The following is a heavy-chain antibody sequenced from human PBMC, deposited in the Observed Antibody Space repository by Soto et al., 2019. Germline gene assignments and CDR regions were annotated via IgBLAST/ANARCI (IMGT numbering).Heavy chain of an antibody. J-gene: IGHJ6*02. CDR1: GFTFSSDD. CDR2: IGTGGDT. CDR3: TRGYYYGMDV. Sequence: GGSLRLSCAASGFTFSSDDMHWVRQASGKTLEWVSAIGTGGDTYYSDSVKGRFTTSKENAKNSLYLQMNSLRAGDTAVYYCTRGYYYGMDVWGQGTTVTVSS. V-gene: IGHV3-13*01.